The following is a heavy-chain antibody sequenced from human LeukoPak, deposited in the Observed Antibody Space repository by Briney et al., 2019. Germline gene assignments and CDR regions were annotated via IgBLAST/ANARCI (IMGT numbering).Heavy chain of an antibody. D-gene: IGHD5-18*01. V-gene: IGHV4-34*01. CDR1: GGSFSGYY. Sequence: NPSETLSLTCAVYGGSFSGYYWSWIRQPPGKGLEWIGEINHSGSTNYNPSLKSRVTISVDTSKNQFSLKLSSMAAADTAVYYCARGRFRYSYGYRDVDFDYWGQGTLVTVSS. J-gene: IGHJ4*02. CDR2: INHSGST. CDR3: ARGRFRYSYGYRDVDFDY.